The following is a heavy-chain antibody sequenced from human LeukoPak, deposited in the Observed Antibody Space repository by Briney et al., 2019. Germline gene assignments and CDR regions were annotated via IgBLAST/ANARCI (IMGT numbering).Heavy chain of an antibody. V-gene: IGHV3-23*01. CDR1: GFTFSSYA. Sequence: GRSLRLSCAASGFTFSSYAMSWVRQAPGKGLESVSAISGSGGSTYYADSVKGRFTISRDNSKNTLYLQMNSLRAEDTAVYYCAKAAHYYGSGSSLPYWGQGTLVTVSS. CDR2: ISGSGGST. CDR3: AKAAHYYGSGSSLPY. D-gene: IGHD3-10*01. J-gene: IGHJ4*02.